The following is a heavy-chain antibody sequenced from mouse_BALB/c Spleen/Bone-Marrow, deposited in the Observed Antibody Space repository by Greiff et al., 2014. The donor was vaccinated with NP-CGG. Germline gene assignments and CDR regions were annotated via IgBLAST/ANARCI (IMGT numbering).Heavy chain of an antibody. V-gene: IGHV1-39*01. CDR1: GYSFTAYN. J-gene: IGHJ1*01. CDR3: TRDDSPYWYFDV. CDR2: IDPYYGGT. D-gene: IGHD2-4*01. Sequence: VQLKESGPELEKPGASVKTSCKASGYSFTAYNMNWVKQSNGKSLEWIGSIDPYYGGTSYNQKFKGKATLTVDKSSSTAYMQLRNLTSEDSAVYYCTRDDSPYWYFDVWGAGTTVTVFS.